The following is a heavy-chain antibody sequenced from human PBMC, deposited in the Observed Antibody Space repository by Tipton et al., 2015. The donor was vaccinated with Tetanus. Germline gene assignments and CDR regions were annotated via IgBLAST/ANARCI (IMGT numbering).Heavy chain of an antibody. Sequence: TLSLTCTVSGGSVSSGSYYWSWIRQPPGKGLEWIGYIYYSGSTNYNPSLKSRVTISVDTSKNQFSLKLSSVTAADTAVYYCARDRIAAAGPGGDAFDIWGQGTMVTVSS. V-gene: IGHV4-61*01. CDR2: IYYSGST. J-gene: IGHJ3*02. D-gene: IGHD6-13*01. CDR1: GGSVSSGSYY. CDR3: ARDRIAAAGPGGDAFDI.